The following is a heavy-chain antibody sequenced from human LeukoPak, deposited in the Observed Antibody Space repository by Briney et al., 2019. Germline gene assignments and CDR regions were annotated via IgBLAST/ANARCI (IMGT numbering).Heavy chain of an antibody. V-gene: IGHV4-59*01. CDR3: ARVGSWYYFDY. Sequence: SETLSLTCTVSGGSISSYYWSWIRQPPGKGLEWIGYIYYSGSTNYNPSLKSRVTISVDTSKNQFSLKLSSVTAADTAVYYCARVGSWYYFDYWGQGTLVTVSS. CDR2: IYYSGST. D-gene: IGHD6-13*01. J-gene: IGHJ4*02. CDR1: GGSISSYY.